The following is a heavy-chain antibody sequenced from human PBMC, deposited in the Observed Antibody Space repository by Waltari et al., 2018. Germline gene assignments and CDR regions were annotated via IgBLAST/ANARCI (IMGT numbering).Heavy chain of an antibody. Sequence: EVQLVESGGGLIQPGGSLRLACAASAFSVSSNDMTGGRKAAWRGVGGLSIVARDYKTYDADSVKGRFNISRDNYKNTLDLEMSSLSDEDTAVYYCARDKGVEPTTRFDYWGQGTLVTVSS. CDR1: AFSVSSND. V-gene: IGHV3-53*01. CDR3: ARDKGVEPTTRFDY. D-gene: IGHD1-26*01. CDR2: VARDYKT. J-gene: IGHJ4*02.